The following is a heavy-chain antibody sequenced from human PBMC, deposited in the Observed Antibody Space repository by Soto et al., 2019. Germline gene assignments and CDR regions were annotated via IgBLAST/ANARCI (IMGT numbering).Heavy chain of an antibody. D-gene: IGHD6-6*01. Sequence: PEGSLRLSCAASGFTFSSYSMNWVRQAPGKGLEWVSSISSSSSYIYYADSVKGRFTISRDNAKNSLYLQMNSLRAEDTAVYYCARDLYSSSARYFDYWGQGTLVTVSS. V-gene: IGHV3-21*01. CDR3: ARDLYSSSARYFDY. CDR1: GFTFSSYS. CDR2: ISSSSSYI. J-gene: IGHJ4*02.